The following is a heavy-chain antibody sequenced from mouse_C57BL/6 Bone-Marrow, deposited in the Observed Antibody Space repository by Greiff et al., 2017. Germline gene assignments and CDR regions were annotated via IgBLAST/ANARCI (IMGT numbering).Heavy chain of an antibody. Sequence: EVMLVESGPELVKPGASVKISCKASGYSFTGYYMNWVKQSPEKSLEWIGEINPSTGGTTYNQKFKAKATLTVDKSSSTAYMQLKSLTSEDSAVYYCARLPATGAMDYWGQGTSVTVSS. D-gene: IGHD4-1*01. V-gene: IGHV1-42*01. J-gene: IGHJ4*01. CDR1: GYSFTGYY. CDR3: ARLPATGAMDY. CDR2: INPSTGGT.